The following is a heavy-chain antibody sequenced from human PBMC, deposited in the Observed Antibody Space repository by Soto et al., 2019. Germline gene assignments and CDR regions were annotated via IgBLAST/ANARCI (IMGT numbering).Heavy chain of an antibody. CDR1: GGSISSGGNY. CDR3: ARGSFSSSSSWFDP. Sequence: QVQLQEPGPGLVKPSQTLSLTCTVSGGSISSGGNYWSWIRQHPGKGLEWIGYIYYSGRTYYNPSLHSRVSIAVDTTENQFSLKLTSVTAADTSVCYCARGSFSSSSSWFDPWGRGTLVTVSS. V-gene: IGHV4-31*03. CDR2: IYYSGRT. D-gene: IGHD6-6*01. J-gene: IGHJ5*02.